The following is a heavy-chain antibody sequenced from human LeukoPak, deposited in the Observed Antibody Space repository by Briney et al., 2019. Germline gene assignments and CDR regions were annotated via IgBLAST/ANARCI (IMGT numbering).Heavy chain of an antibody. CDR2: IYFSGST. V-gene: IGHV4-39*01. J-gene: IGHJ4*02. D-gene: IGHD1-26*01. CDR3: ARQRFQGSSRGRNLQYFDS. Sequence: KPSETLSLTCTVSGGTFNANTYYWAWIRQPPGKGLEWLGSIYFSGSTFYNPSLKSRVTISVDASKNQFSLRLTSVAAPDTAVYYCARQRFQGSSRGRNLQYFDSWGQGTLVTVSS. CDR1: GGTFNANTYY.